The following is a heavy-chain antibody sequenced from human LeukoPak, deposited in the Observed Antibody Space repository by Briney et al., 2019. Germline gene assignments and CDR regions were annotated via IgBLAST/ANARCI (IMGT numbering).Heavy chain of an antibody. CDR3: ARTRSGWYYFDY. CDR2: IIPIFGTA. CDR1: GGTFSSYA. J-gene: IGHJ4*02. V-gene: IGHV1-69*13. Sequence: SVKVSCKASGGTFSSYAISWERQAPGQGLEWMGGIIPIFGTANYAQKFQGRVTITADESTSTAYMELSSLRSEDTAVYYCARTRSGWYYFDYWGQGTLVTVSS. D-gene: IGHD6-19*01.